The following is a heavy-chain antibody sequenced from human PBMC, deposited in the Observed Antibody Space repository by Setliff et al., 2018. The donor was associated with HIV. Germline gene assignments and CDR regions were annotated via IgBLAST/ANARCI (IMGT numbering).Heavy chain of an antibody. CDR3: ASKSSSSEEGVYFYDY. D-gene: IGHD6-6*01. Sequence: SETLSLTCAIYGGSFSGYYWSWIRQPPGKGLEWIGEINHSGSTNYNPSLKSRVTISVDTSKNQFYLRLSSVTAADTAVYFCASKSSSSEEGVYFYDYWGQGTLVTVSS. CDR1: GGSFSGYY. J-gene: IGHJ4*02. CDR2: INHSGST. V-gene: IGHV4-34*01.